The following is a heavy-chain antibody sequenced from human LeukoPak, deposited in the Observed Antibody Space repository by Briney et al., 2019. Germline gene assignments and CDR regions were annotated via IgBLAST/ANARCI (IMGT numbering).Heavy chain of an antibody. V-gene: IGHV1-2*02. CDR2: INPNSGGT. Sequence: ASVKVSCKASGYTFTGYYMHWVRQAPGQGLEWMGWINPNSGGTNYAQKFRGRVTMTRDTSISTAYMELSRLRSDDTAVYYCARYYGGNSESDYWGQGTLVTVSS. J-gene: IGHJ4*02. D-gene: IGHD4-23*01. CDR1: GYTFTGYY. CDR3: ARYYGGNSESDY.